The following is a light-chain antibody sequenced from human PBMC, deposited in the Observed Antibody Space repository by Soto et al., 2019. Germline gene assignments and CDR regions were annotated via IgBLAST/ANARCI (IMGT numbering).Light chain of an antibody. V-gene: IGKV3-20*01. J-gene: IGKJ2*01. CDR1: QSVSNSF. CDR2: GVS. CDR3: QQYSSLPHT. Sequence: ESVLTQSPATLSLSPGERATLSCRASQSVSNSFFAWYQQKPGQAPRLLIYGVSNRATGIPDRFSGSGSGTDFTLTISRLEPEDFVVYYCQQYSSLPHTFGQGTKLEVK.